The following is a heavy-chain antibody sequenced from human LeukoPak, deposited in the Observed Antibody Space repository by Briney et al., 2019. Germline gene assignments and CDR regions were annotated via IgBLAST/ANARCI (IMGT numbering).Heavy chain of an antibody. J-gene: IGHJ4*02. D-gene: IGHD1-26*01. CDR1: GHTLIAFS. CDR3: ATSRGDSGAYYGFDY. V-gene: IGHV1-24*01. CDR2: FDPEDGEI. Sequence: ASVKVSCKVSGHTLIAFSMHWVRRAPGKGLEWMGGFDPEDGEIVYAQKFQGRVTMTEDTSTDTAYMDLSSLRSEDTAMYYCATSRGDSGAYYGFDYWGRGTLVTVST.